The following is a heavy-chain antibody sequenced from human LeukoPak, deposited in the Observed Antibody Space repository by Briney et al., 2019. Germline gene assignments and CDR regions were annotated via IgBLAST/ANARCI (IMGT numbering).Heavy chain of an antibody. CDR3: ARGIWSSHSVGYYFDF. Sequence: ASVKVSCKASGYIFTSYNIYWVRQAPGQGLEWMGIIDPSGGSTNYAQKFQGRVSIIRDTSASTVYMELSSLRSEDMAVYYCARGIWSSHSVGYYFDFWGQGTLVTVSS. CDR1: GYIFTSYN. V-gene: IGHV1-46*01. D-gene: IGHD5/OR15-5a*01. J-gene: IGHJ4*02. CDR2: IDPSGGST.